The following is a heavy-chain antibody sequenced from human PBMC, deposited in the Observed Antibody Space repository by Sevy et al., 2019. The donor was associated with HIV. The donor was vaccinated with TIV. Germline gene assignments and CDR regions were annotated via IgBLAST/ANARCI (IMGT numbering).Heavy chain of an antibody. Sequence: GGSLRLSCAASGFSFGSYATSWVRQAPGKGLDWVSSISGNGGTTYYTDSVRGRFTISRDNYKNRVYLQMNSLGAEDTAVYYCAKDLSGSGGFDPWGQGTLVTVSS. D-gene: IGHD3-10*01. CDR1: GFSFGSYA. CDR3: AKDLSGSGGFDP. CDR2: ISGNGGTT. V-gene: IGHV3-23*01. J-gene: IGHJ5*02.